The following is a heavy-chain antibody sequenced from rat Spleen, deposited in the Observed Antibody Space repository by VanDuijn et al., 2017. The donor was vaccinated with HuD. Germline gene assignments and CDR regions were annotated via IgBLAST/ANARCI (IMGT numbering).Heavy chain of an antibody. CDR3: TRGGYFRY. Sequence: EVQLVESGGGLVQPGRSMKLSCAASGLSFSNYDMAWVRQAPTKGLEWVASISYDGTATYYRDSVKGRFTLSRDTAQNILYLQMNSPRSEDTATYYCTRGGYFRYWGRGTLVTVSS. J-gene: IGHJ3*01. CDR1: GLSFSNYD. V-gene: IGHV5-20*01. CDR2: ISYDGTAT. D-gene: IGHD2-5*01.